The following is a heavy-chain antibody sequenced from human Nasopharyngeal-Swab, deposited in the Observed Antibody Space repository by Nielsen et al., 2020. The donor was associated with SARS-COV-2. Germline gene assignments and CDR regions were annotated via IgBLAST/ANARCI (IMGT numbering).Heavy chain of an antibody. J-gene: IGHJ4*02. CDR1: GYTFTGHN. CDR2: FDPRGDST. D-gene: IGHD1-1*01. V-gene: IGHV1-46*01. CDR3: ARGSDNWAIDH. Sequence: ASVKVSCKASGYTFTGHNMHWVRQAPGQGLEWMAIFDPRGDSTSHAQKFQGRLTMTTDTATSTVYMELSSLRAEDAAVYYCARGSDNWAIDHWGQGTLVTVSS.